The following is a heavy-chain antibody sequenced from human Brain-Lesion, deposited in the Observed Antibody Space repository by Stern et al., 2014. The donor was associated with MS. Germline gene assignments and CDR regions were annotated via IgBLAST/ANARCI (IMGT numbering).Heavy chain of an antibody. D-gene: IGHD3-3*01. Sequence: VQLVESGAEVKKPGASVKVSCKVSGYTLTELSMHWVRQPPGKGLEWMGGFDPEDGETIYAQKFQGRVTMTEDTSTDTAYMELSSLRSEDTAVYYCATDRDDFRSGYSAPTKGYGLDVWGQGTTVTVTS. J-gene: IGHJ6*02. CDR3: ATDRDDFRSGYSAPTKGYGLDV. CDR1: GYTLTELS. CDR2: FDPEDGET. V-gene: IGHV1-24*01.